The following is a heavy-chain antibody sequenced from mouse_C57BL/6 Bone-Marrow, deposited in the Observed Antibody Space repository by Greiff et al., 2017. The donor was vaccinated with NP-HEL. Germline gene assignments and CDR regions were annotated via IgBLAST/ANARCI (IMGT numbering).Heavy chain of an antibody. CDR3: ARHDSYYYGSRGYFDY. Sequence: QVQLKQSGAELVKPGASVKLSCKASGYTFTEYTIHWVKQRSGQGLEWIGWFYPGSGSIKYNEKFKDKATLTADKSSSTVYMELSRLTSEDSAVYFCARHDSYYYGSRGYFDYWGQGTTLTVSS. CDR1: GYTFTEYT. CDR2: FYPGSGSI. J-gene: IGHJ2*01. D-gene: IGHD1-1*01. V-gene: IGHV1-62-2*01.